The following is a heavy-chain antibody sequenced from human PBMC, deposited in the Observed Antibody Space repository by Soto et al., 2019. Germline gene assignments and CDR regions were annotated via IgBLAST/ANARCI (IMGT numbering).Heavy chain of an antibody. Sequence: SETLSLTCAVYGGSFSGNYWTWIRQPPGKGLEWIGEISHSGNTCYNPSLETRVTMSVDTSKNQFSLKLSSVTAADTAVYYCARARWFDPFGQGTLITVSS. V-gene: IGHV4-34*01. CDR3: ARARWFDP. CDR1: GGSFSGNY. CDR2: ISHSGNT. J-gene: IGHJ5*02.